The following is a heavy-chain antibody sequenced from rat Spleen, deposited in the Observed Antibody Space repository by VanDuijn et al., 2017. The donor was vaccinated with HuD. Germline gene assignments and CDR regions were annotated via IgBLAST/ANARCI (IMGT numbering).Heavy chain of an antibody. CDR2: IIYDGSRT. J-gene: IGHJ2*01. D-gene: IGHD1-12*02. CDR1: GFTFSNYG. Sequence: EVQLVESGGGLVQPGRSLKLSCAASGFTFSNYGMHWIRQAPKKGLEWVATIIYDGSRTYYRDSVKGRFTISRDNAKSTLYLQMDSLRSEDTATYYCATQGDGTDGDYWGQGVMVTVSS. V-gene: IGHV5S10*01. CDR3: ATQGDGTDGDY.